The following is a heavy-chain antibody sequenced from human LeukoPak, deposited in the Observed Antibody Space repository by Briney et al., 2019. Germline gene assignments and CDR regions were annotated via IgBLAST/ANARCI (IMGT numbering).Heavy chain of an antibody. V-gene: IGHV3-23*01. D-gene: IGHD7-27*01. CDR2: ISGSGGST. CDR3: AKDRLGELGIPSNWFDP. Sequence: GGSLRLSCAASGFTFSSYAMSWVRQAPGKGLEWVSAISGSGGSTYYADSVKGRFTISRDNSKNTLYLQMNSLRAEDTAVYYCAKDRLGELGIPSNWFDPWGQGTLVTVSS. J-gene: IGHJ5*02. CDR1: GFTFSSYA.